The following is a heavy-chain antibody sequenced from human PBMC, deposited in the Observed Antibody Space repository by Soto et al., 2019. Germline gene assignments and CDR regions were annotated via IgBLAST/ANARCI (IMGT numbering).Heavy chain of an antibody. CDR2: ISYDGSNE. D-gene: IGHD4-17*01. V-gene: IGHV3-30*18. CDR3: EKTRTTVTNHDAFDI. J-gene: IGHJ3*02. CDR1: GFTFSSYG. Sequence: GGSLRLSCAASGFTFSSYGMHWVRQAPGKGLEWVAVISYDGSNEYYGDSVKGRFTISRDNSKSTLYLQMNSLRAEDTAVYYCEKTRTTVTNHDAFDIWGQGTMVTVSS.